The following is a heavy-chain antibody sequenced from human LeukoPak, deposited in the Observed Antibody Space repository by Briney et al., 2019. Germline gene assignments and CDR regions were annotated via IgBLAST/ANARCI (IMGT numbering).Heavy chain of an antibody. CDR2: MNPNSGNT. J-gene: IGHJ5*02. V-gene: IGHV1-8*01. Sequence: ASVKVSCKASGYTFTSYDINWVRQATGQELEWMGWMNPNSGNTGYAQKFQGRVTMTRNTSISTAYMELSSLRSEDTAVYYCARGNYDFWSGYRNWFDPWGQGTLVTVSS. CDR3: ARGNYDFWSGYRNWFDP. CDR1: GYTFTSYD. D-gene: IGHD3-3*01.